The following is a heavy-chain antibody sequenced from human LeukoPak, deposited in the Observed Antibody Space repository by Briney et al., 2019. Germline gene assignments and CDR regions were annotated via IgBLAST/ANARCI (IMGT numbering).Heavy chain of an antibody. V-gene: IGHV4-59*01. CDR2: VYYSGST. J-gene: IGHJ4*02. CDR1: GGAITNYY. CDR3: ARSELPWFGKVNSGFDF. Sequence: PSETLSLTCGVSGGAITNYYWNWIRQPPGKGLEWIGYVYYSGSTNYNPSLMSRVTISVDTSENQFSLKLSSVTAADTAMYYCARSELPWFGKVNSGFDFWGQGTLVTVSS. D-gene: IGHD3-10*01.